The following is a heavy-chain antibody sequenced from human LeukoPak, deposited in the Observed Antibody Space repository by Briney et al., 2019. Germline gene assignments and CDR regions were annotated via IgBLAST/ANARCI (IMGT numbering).Heavy chain of an antibody. J-gene: IGHJ4*02. Sequence: GESLQISCQGSGSRFTNFWIGWVRQMPGKGLEWLGNINPADSYITHSPSFQGRVTFSADTSINTAYLHLTSLEASDTAMYYCARHFSSAWFGYWGQGTLVTVSS. V-gene: IGHV5-51*01. CDR3: ARHFSSAWFGY. CDR1: GSRFTNFW. D-gene: IGHD2-2*01. CDR2: INPADSYI.